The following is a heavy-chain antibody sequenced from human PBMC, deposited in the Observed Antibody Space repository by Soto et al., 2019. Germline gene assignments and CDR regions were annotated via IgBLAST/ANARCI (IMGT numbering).Heavy chain of an antibody. V-gene: IGHV4-31*03. J-gene: IGHJ5*02. Sequence: SETLSLTCTVSGGSISSGGYYWSWIRQHPGKGLEWIGYIYYSGSTYYNPSLKSRVTISVDTSKNQFSLKLSSVTAADTAVYYCARALRHLTKNNWFDPWGQGTLVTVSS. CDR1: GGSISSGGYY. CDR2: IYYSGST. CDR3: ARALRHLTKNNWFDP. D-gene: IGHD4-17*01.